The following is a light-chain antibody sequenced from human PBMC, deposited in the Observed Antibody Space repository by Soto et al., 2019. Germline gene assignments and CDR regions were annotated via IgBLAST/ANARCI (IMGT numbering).Light chain of an antibody. Sequence: DIVMTQSPDALTVSLGERATINCKSSQSLLYSSNNKNYVAWYQQKPGQPPKLLIYWASTRESGVPDRFSGSGSGTDFTLTISSLQAEDVAVYYCQQFDTTPLYTCGQGTKLEIK. V-gene: IGKV4-1*01. J-gene: IGKJ2*01. CDR2: WAS. CDR1: QSLLYSSNNKNY. CDR3: QQFDTTPLYT.